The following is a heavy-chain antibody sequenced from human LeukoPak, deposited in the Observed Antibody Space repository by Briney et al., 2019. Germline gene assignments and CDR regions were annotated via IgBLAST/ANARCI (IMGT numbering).Heavy chain of an antibody. CDR3: AKSDCGGDCHLLDY. CDR2: FGGSGGSI. Sequence: GGSLRLSCAASGFTFSTYAMSWVRQAPGKGLEWVSHFGGSGGSIYYADSVKGRFTISIDNSKNTLYLQMNSLRAEDTAVYYCAKSDCGGDCHLLDYWGQGTLVTVSS. CDR1: GFTFSTYA. V-gene: IGHV3-23*01. D-gene: IGHD2-21*02. J-gene: IGHJ4*02.